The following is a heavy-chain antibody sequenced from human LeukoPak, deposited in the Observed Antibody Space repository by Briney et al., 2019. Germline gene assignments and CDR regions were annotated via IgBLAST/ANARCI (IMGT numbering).Heavy chain of an antibody. CDR3: AKVSWTTPRSNAFDI. J-gene: IGHJ3*02. D-gene: IGHD4-17*01. CDR2: IIPIFGTA. CDR1: GGTFSSYA. V-gene: IGHV1-69*13. Sequence: PQASVKVSCKASGGTFSSYAISWVRQAPGQGLEWMGGIIPIFGTANYAQKFQGRVTITADESTSTAYMELNSLRAEDTAVYYCAKVSWTTPRSNAFDIWGQGTMVTVSS.